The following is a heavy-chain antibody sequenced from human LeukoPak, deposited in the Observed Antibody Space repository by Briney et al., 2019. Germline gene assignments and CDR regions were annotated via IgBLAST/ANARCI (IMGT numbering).Heavy chain of an antibody. D-gene: IGHD2-2*01. CDR3: ARDLHCSSTSCYLPPHNWFDP. CDR2: IYTSGST. Sequence: SETLSLTCTVSGGSISSYYWSWIRQPAGKGLEWIGRIYTSGSTNYNPSLKSRVTMSVDTSKNQFSQKLSSVTAADTAVYYCARDLHCSSTSCYLPPHNWFDPWGQGTLVTVSS. J-gene: IGHJ5*02. V-gene: IGHV4-4*07. CDR1: GGSISSYY.